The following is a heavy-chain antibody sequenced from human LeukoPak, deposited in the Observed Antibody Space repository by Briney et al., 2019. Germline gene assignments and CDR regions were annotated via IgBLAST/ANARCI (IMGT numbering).Heavy chain of an antibody. Sequence: ASVNVSCKASGYTFTSYGISWVRQAPGQGLEWMGWISAYNGNTNYAQKLQGRVTMTTDTSTSTAYMELRSLRSDDTAVYYCARDVYVPYYYDSSGYYYNDYWGQGTLVTVSS. V-gene: IGHV1-18*01. D-gene: IGHD3-22*01. CDR1: GYTFTSYG. J-gene: IGHJ4*02. CDR3: ARDVYVPYYYDSSGYYYNDY. CDR2: ISAYNGNT.